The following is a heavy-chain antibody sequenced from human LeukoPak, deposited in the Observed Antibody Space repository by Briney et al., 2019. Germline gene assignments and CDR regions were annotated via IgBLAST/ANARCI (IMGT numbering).Heavy chain of an antibody. CDR3: AKEGYSRVYYSYYYMDV. Sequence: SETLSLTCTVAGGSISSYYWSWIRQPPGKGLEWIGYIYYSGRTNYNPSFKSRVTISLETSKNQFSLKLSCVTAADTAVYYCAKEGYSRVYYSYYYMDVWGKGTTVTVSS. D-gene: IGHD6-13*01. V-gene: IGHV4-59*01. J-gene: IGHJ6*03. CDR1: GGSISSYY. CDR2: IYYSGRT.